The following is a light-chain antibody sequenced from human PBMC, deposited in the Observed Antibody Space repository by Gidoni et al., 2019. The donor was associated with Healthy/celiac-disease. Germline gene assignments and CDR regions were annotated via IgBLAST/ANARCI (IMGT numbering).Light chain of an antibody. CDR1: NIGSKS. J-gene: IGLJ2*01. CDR2: YDS. V-gene: IGLV3-21*04. CDR3: QVWDSKKV. Sequence: SYVLTQPPSVSVAPGKTARITCGGNNIGSKSVHWYQQKPGQAPVLVIYYDSDRPSGIPERFSGSKSGNTATLTISRVEAGDEADYYCQVWDSKKVFGGGTKLTVL.